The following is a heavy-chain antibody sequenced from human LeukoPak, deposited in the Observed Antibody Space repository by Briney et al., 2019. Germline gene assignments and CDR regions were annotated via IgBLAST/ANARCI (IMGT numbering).Heavy chain of an antibody. CDR2: ISSSSSYI. CDR1: GFTFSSYS. CDR3: ARVPGAFFDY. J-gene: IGHJ4*02. D-gene: IGHD4/OR15-4a*01. Sequence: GGSLRLSCAASGFTFSSYSMNWVRQAPGKGLEWVSSISSSSSYIYYADSVKGRFTISGDNAKNSLYLQMNSLRAEDTAVYYCARVPGAFFDYWGQGTLVTVSS. V-gene: IGHV3-21*01.